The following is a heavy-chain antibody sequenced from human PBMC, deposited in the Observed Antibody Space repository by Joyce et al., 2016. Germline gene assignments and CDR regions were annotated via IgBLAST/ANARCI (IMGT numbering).Heavy chain of an antibody. CDR3: ARDNDFWSGYYTRDLDY. J-gene: IGHJ4*02. V-gene: IGHV3-21*01. CDR1: GFTFSSYN. Sequence: EVQLVESGGGLVKPGGSLRLSCAASGFTFSSYNMNWVRQAPGRGLVGVSSISSSSSHIFYADSLKGRFTISRDNAKNSLYLQMNSLRAEDTAVYYCARDNDFWSGYYTRDLDYWGQGTLVTVSS. CDR2: ISSSSSHI. D-gene: IGHD3-3*01.